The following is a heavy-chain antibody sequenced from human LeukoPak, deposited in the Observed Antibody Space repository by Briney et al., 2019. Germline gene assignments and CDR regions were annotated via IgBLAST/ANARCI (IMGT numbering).Heavy chain of an antibody. V-gene: IGHV1-69*13. CDR2: IIPIFGTA. CDR3: ASGGSGSYYNDDY. CDR1: GGTFSSYA. D-gene: IGHD3-10*01. Sequence: GASVKVSCKAFGGTFSSYAISWVRQAPGQGLEWMGGIIPIFGTANYAQKFQGRVTITADESTSTAYMELSSLRSEDTAVYYCASGGSGSYYNDDYWGQGTLVTVSS. J-gene: IGHJ4*02.